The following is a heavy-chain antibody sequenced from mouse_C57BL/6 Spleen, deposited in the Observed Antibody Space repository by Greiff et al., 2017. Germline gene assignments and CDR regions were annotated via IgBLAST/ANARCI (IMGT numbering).Heavy chain of an antibody. CDR3: ARVDLLYYFDY. CDR1: GFTFSDYY. D-gene: IGHD6-2*01. Sequence: DVQLQESEGGLVQPGSSMKLSCTASGFTFSDYYMAWVRQVPEKGLEWVANINYDGSSTYYLDSLKSRFIISRDNAKNILYLQMSSLKSEDTATYYCARVDLLYYFDYWGQGTTLTVSS. J-gene: IGHJ2*01. V-gene: IGHV5-16*01. CDR2: INYDGSST.